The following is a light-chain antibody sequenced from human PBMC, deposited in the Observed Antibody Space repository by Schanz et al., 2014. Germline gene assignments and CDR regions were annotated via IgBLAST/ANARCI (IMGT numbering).Light chain of an antibody. Sequence: EIVLTQSPGTLSLSPGERATLSCRASQSVSSSYLAWYQQKPGQAPRLLIYGASRRATGIPDRFSGSGSGTDFTLTISSLQPEDFAVYYCQQRSNLITFGQGTRLEIK. V-gene: IGKV3D-20*02. J-gene: IGKJ5*01. CDR2: GAS. CDR1: QSVSSSY. CDR3: QQRSNLIT.